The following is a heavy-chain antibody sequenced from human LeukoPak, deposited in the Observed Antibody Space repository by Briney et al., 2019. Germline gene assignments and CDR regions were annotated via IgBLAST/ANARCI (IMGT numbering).Heavy chain of an antibody. CDR1: GFTFSSYA. J-gene: IGHJ3*01. V-gene: IGHV3-23*01. CDR3: AKDIEPISSSWDASDV. CDR2: IYGSGGST. D-gene: IGHD6-13*01. Sequence: EGSLRLSCAASGFTFSSYAMSWVRQAAGKGLEWVSAIYGSGGSTYYADSVKGRFTISRDNSKNTLYLQMNSLRADDTAVYYCAKDIEPISSSWDASDVWGQGTMVTVSS.